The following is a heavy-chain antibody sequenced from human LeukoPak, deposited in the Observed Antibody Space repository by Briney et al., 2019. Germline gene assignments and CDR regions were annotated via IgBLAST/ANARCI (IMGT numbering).Heavy chain of an antibody. D-gene: IGHD6-19*01. J-gene: IGHJ4*02. CDR2: IYTSGST. Sequence: SETLSLTCTVSGGSISSGSYYWSWIRQPAGKGLEYIGRIYTSGSTNYNPSLKSRVTISVDTSKNQFSLKLSSVTAADTAVYYCARGRRWLPHDYWGQGTLVTVSS. CDR1: GGSISSGSYY. V-gene: IGHV4-61*02. CDR3: ARGRRWLPHDY.